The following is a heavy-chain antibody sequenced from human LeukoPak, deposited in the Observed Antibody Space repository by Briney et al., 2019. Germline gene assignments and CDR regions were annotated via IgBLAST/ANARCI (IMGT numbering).Heavy chain of an antibody. V-gene: IGHV3-30*18. CDR3: ANLHFWSGTHSVHDY. CDR1: GFTFSSYG. J-gene: IGHJ4*02. CDR2: ISYDGSNK. Sequence: GGSLRLSCAASGFTFSSYGMHWVRQAPGKGLEWVAVISYDGSNKYYADSVKGRFTISRDNSKNTLYLQMNSLRAEDTAVYYCANLHFWSGTHSVHDYWGQGTLVTVSS. D-gene: IGHD3-3*02.